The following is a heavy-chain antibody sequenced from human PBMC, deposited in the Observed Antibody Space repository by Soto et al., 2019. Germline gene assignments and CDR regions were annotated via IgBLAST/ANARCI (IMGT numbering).Heavy chain of an antibody. CDR1: GYTFTSYG. V-gene: IGHV1-18*01. D-gene: IGHD6-13*01. CDR2: ISAYNGNT. Sequence: QVQLVQSGAEVKKPGASVKVSCKASGYTFTSYGISWVRQAPGQGLEWMGWISAYNGNTNYAQKLQGRVTMTTDTSTSTAYMELSSLRSDDTAVYYCARVFRWQLVYYYGMDVWGQGTTVTVSS. CDR3: ARVFRWQLVYYYGMDV. J-gene: IGHJ6*02.